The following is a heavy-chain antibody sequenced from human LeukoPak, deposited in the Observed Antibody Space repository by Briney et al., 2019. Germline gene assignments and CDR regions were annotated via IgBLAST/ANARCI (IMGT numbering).Heavy chain of an antibody. CDR2: INHSGST. Sequence: SETLSLTCAVYGGSFSGYYWSWIRQPPGKGLEWIGEINHSGSTNYNPSLKSRVTISVDTSKNQFSLKLSSVTAADTAVYYCASIAETYYYGSGSYKGGYFDYWGQGTLVTVSS. CDR3: ASIAETYYYGSGSYKGGYFDY. CDR1: GGSFSGYY. J-gene: IGHJ4*02. V-gene: IGHV4-34*01. D-gene: IGHD3-10*01.